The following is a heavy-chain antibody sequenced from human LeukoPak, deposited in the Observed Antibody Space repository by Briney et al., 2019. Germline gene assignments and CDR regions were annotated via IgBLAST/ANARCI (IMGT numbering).Heavy chain of an antibody. J-gene: IGHJ4*02. CDR2: IGGSGAAT. D-gene: IGHD1-26*01. CDR3: ANRIVGAKHFDY. V-gene: IGHV3-23*01. CDR1: GFTFSSYT. Sequence: GGSLRLSCAASGFTFSSYTMSWVRHAPGKGLEWLSSIGGSGAATYYADSVKGRFTISRDNSKNTLYLLMTSLRAEDTAVYYCANRIVGAKHFDYWGQGTPVTVSS.